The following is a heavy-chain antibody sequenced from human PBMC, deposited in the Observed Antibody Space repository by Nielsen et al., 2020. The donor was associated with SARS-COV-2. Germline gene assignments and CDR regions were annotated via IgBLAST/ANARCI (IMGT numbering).Heavy chain of an antibody. CDR2: IYHSGST. CDR3: ASYLANYDFWSGYSFLPAFDI. Sequence: SETLSLTCAVSGGSISSSNWWSWVRQPPGKGLEWIGEIYHSGSTNYNPSLKSRVTISVDKSKNQFSLKLSSVTAADTAVYYCASYLANYDFWSGYSFLPAFDIWGQGTMVTVSS. CDR1: GGSISSSNW. J-gene: IGHJ3*02. D-gene: IGHD3-3*01. V-gene: IGHV4-4*02.